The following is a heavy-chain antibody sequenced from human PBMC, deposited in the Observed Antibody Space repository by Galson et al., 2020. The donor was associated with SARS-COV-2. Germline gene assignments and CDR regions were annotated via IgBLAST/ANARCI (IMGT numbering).Heavy chain of an antibody. CDR3: ARVPGYFEMDGSCVVPNSGMVV. V-gene: IGHV3-30*04. CDR2: ISYDGRNK. CDR1: GFTFSRFA. Sequence: GGSLRLSCAASGFTFSRFAIHWVRQAPGKGLEWVAVISYDGRNKHYADSVQGRFTISRDNSKNTLYLQMNSLRGEDTAVYYCARVPGYFEMDGSCVVPNSGMVVWGQGTTVTVSS. J-gene: IGHJ6*02. D-gene: IGHD3-10*01.